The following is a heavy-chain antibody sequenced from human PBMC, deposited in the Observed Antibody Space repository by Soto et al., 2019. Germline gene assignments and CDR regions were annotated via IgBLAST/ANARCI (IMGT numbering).Heavy chain of an antibody. D-gene: IGHD5-12*01. CDR3: AKGSRWLQAQFDY. CDR2: ISYDGSNK. Sequence: QVQLVESGGGVVQPGRSLRLSCAASGFTFSSYGMHWVRQAPGKGLEWVAVISYDGSNKYYADSVKGRFTISRDNSKNTLYLQMNSLRAEDTAVYYWAKGSRWLQAQFDYWGQGTLVTVSS. CDR1: GFTFSSYG. V-gene: IGHV3-30*18. J-gene: IGHJ4*02.